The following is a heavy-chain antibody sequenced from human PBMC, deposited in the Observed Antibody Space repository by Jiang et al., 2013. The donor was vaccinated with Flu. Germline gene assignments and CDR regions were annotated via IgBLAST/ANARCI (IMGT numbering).Heavy chain of an antibody. V-gene: IGHV1-2*02. J-gene: IGHJ4*02. CDR1: GYTFTDNY. Sequence: SGAEVKRPGASVKVSCKASGYTFTDNYIHWVRQAPGQGLEWMGWIKPTNGETTYPQKFQGRVTMTRDTSISTAYLEVRELTSDDTAVYYCTRDPPTREMAAILGDLDHWGQGTLVTVSS. CDR3: TRDPPTREMAAILGDLDH. D-gene: IGHD3-16*01. CDR2: IKPTNGET.